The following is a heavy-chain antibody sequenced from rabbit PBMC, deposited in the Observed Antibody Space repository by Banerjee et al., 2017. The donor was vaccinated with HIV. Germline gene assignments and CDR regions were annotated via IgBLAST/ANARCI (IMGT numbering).Heavy chain of an antibody. CDR3: ASASSSYYGFFL. CDR2: IDPVFGST. D-gene: IGHD8-1*01. Sequence: QEQLVESGGGLVQPGGSLKLSCKASGFDFSSYGVSWVRQAPGKGLEWIGYIDPVFGSTYYACWVNGRFTISSHNAQNTLYLQLNSLTAADTATYFCASASSSYYGFFLWGPGTLVTVS. V-gene: IGHV1S47*01. CDR1: GFDFSSYG. J-gene: IGHJ6*01.